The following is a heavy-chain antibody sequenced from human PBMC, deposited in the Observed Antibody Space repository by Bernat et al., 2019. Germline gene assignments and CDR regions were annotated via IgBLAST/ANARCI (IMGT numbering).Heavy chain of an antibody. D-gene: IGHD7-27*01. Sequence: QVQLVESGGGVVQPGRSLRLSCAASGFTFSSYAMHWVRQAPGKGLEWVAVISYDGSNKYYADSVKGRFTISRDNSKNTLYLQMNSLRAEDTAVYYCAKKGELGNDAFDIWGQGTMVTVSS. CDR3: AKKGELGNDAFDI. CDR1: GFTFSSYA. J-gene: IGHJ3*02. CDR2: ISYDGSNK. V-gene: IGHV3-30-3*02.